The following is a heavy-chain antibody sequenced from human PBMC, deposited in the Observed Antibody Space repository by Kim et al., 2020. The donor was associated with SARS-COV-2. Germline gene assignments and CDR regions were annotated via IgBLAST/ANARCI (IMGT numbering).Heavy chain of an antibody. CDR1: GYTFTGYY. D-gene: IGHD2-15*01. J-gene: IGHJ4*02. CDR3: ARDLGAGCSGGSCYSGY. CDR2: INPNSGGT. V-gene: IGHV1-2*02. Sequence: ASVKVSCKASGYTFTGYYMHWVRQAPGQGLEWMGWINPNSGGTNYAQKFQGRVTMTRDTSISTAYMELSRLRSDDTAVYYCARDLGAGCSGGSCYSGYWGQGTLVTVSS.